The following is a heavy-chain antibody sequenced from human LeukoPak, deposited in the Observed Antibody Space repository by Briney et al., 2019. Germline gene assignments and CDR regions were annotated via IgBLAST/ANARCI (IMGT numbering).Heavy chain of an antibody. CDR3: ARGSTSGWPDYLDY. Sequence: PGGSLRLPCAASGFTLSSHWMHWVRQAPGKGLVWVSRINGDGSSTPYANAVKGRFTISRDNAKNTLYLQMHSLRADDTAVYYCARGSTSGWPDYLDYWGQGSVVTVSS. D-gene: IGHD6-19*01. J-gene: IGHJ4*02. V-gene: IGHV3-74*01. CDR1: GFTLSSHW. CDR2: INGDGSST.